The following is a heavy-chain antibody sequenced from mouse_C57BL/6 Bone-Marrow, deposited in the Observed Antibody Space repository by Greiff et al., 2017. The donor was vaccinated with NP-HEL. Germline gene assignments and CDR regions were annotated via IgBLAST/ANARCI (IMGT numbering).Heavy chain of an antibody. D-gene: IGHD2-2*01. CDR3: ANTMVTWGMDY. CDR2: INPNNGGT. Sequence: EVQLQQSGPELVKPGASVKTSCKASGYTFTDYYMNWVKQSHGKSLEWIGDINPNNGGTSYNQKFKGKATLTVDKSSSTAYMELRSLTSEDSAVYYCANTMVTWGMDYWGQGTSVTVSS. J-gene: IGHJ4*01. V-gene: IGHV1-26*01. CDR1: GYTFTDYY.